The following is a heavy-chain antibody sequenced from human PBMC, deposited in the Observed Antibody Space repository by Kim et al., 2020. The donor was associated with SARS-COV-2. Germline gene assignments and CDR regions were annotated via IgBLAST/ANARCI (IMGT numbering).Heavy chain of an antibody. J-gene: IGHJ4*02. CDR2: VSYDGRA. Sequence: SETLSLTCTVSGASISSNLFHWGWIRQSPGRGLEWIGAVSYDGRAFHNPSLKTRVTITLDAPVDQFPLQLTSVTAADTAVYFCAATIQLDPVDYWGQG. V-gene: IGHV4-39*01. D-gene: IGHD1-1*01. CDR3: AATIQLDPVDY. CDR1: GASISSNLFH.